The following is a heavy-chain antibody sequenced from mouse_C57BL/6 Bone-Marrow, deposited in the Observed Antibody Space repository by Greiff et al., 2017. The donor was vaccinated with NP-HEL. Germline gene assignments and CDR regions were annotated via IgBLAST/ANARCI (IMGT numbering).Heavy chain of an antibody. J-gene: IGHJ3*01. V-gene: IGHV1-61*01. CDR1: GYTFTSYW. D-gene: IGHD2-4*01. CDR2: IYPSDSET. Sequence: VQLQQPGAELVRPGSSVKLSCKASGYTFTSYWMDWVKQRPGQGLEWIGNIYPSDSETHYNQKFKDKATLTVDKSSSTASMQLSSLTSEDSAVYYCARGGDYDWFAYWGQGTLVTVSA. CDR3: ARGGDYDWFAY.